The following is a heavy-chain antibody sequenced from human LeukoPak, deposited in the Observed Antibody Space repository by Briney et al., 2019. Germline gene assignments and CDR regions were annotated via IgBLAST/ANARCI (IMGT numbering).Heavy chain of an antibody. J-gene: IGHJ4*02. V-gene: IGHV4-59*12. CDR3: ERRSMYSSSSGVNY. Sequence: SETLSLTCTVSGGSISSYSWSWIRQPPGKGLEWIGYIYYSGSTNYNPSLESRPIISVDTSKNQLSLKLSSVTAADTAVYYWERRSMYSSSSGVNYWGQGTLVTVSS. D-gene: IGHD6-6*01. CDR1: GGSISSYS. CDR2: IYYSGST.